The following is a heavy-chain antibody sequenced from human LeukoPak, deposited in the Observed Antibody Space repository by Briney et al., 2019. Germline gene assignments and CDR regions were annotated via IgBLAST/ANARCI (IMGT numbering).Heavy chain of an antibody. V-gene: IGHV3-23*01. Sequence: GGSLRLSCAVSGFTLTNHGVSWVRQAPGKGLEWVSIITGAGGRYYGDSVKGRFILSRDNSKNTVYMQMSSLRAEDTATYYCAKDYCRDGNCPFPFLDSWGQGTLVTVSS. CDR3: AKDYCRDGNCPFPFLDS. CDR1: GFTLTNHG. D-gene: IGHD2-15*01. CDR2: ITGAGGR. J-gene: IGHJ4*02.